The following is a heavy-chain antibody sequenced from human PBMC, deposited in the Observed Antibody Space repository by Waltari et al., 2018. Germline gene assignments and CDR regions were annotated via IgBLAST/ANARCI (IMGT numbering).Heavy chain of an antibody. CDR1: GGSVSSGGYY. V-gene: IGHV4-31*03. D-gene: IGHD4-17*01. Sequence: QVQLQESGPGLVKPSQTLSLTCTVSGGSVSSGGYYWTWIRQHPGKCREWCGYIDYSGSTYYNPSLRRRVTISVDTSKNQFSLKLSSVTAADTAVYYCARTTVTTRFDPWGQGTLVTVSS. CDR3: ARTTVTTRFDP. J-gene: IGHJ5*02. CDR2: IDYSGST.